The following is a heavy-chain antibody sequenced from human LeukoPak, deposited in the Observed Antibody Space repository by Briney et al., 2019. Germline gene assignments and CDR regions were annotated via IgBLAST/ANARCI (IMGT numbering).Heavy chain of an antibody. V-gene: IGHV3-30*02. D-gene: IGHD3-9*01. J-gene: IGHJ4*02. Sequence: GGSLRLSCAASGFTFSTYGMHWVRQAPGKGLEWVAFIGSDGTNKYRADSVKGRFTISRDNSKNTLYLQMNSLRDEDTAVYYCVKGNIRYSDYWGQGTLVTVSS. CDR3: VKGNIRYSDY. CDR2: IGSDGTNK. CDR1: GFTFSTYG.